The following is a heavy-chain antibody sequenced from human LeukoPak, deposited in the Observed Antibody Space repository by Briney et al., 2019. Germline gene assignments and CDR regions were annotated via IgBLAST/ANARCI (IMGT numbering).Heavy chain of an antibody. J-gene: IGHJ4*02. CDR3: AKDTSLGYCSGGSCYSIFDY. V-gene: IGHV3-23*01. CDR2: ISGSGDCT. Sequence: GGSLRLSCAASGFTVSSNYMSWVRQAPGKGLEWVSAISGSGDCTYYADSVKGRFTISRDNSKNTLYLQMNSLRAEDTAVYYCAKDTSLGYCSGGSCYSIFDYWGQGTLVTVSS. CDR1: GFTVSSNY. D-gene: IGHD2-15*01.